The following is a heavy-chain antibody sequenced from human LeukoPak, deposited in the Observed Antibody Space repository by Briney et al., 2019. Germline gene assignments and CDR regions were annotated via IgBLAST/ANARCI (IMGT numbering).Heavy chain of an antibody. CDR3: TKVVRIVATPEYYYDY. D-gene: IGHD5-12*01. V-gene: IGHV3-66*01. Sequence: GGSLRLSCAASGVTVSDNYMSWVRQAPGKGLEWVSVIYSGGTKYYADFVKGRFTISRDKSKNTLYLQMNSLRADDTAVYYCTKVVRIVATPEYYYDYWGQGTLLTVSS. CDR1: GVTVSDNY. J-gene: IGHJ4*02. CDR2: IYSGGTK.